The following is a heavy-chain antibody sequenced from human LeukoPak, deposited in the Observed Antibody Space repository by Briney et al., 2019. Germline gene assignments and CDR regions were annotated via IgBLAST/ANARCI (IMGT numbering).Heavy chain of an antibody. CDR2: ISISGSTI. D-gene: IGHD2-2*02. Sequence: GGSLRLSCAASGFTFSDYYMSWIRQAPGKGLEWVSYISISGSTIYYADSVKGRFTIPRGNAKNSLYLQMNSLRAEDTAVYYCARDHYCSSTSCYILNWFDPWGQGTLVTVSS. V-gene: IGHV3-11*01. J-gene: IGHJ5*02. CDR1: GFTFSDYY. CDR3: ARDHYCSSTSCYILNWFDP.